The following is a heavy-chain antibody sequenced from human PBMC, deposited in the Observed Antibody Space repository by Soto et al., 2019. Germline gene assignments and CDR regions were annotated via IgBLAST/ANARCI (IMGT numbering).Heavy chain of an antibody. J-gene: IGHJ3*02. Sequence: EVQLLESGGGLVQPGGSLRLSCAASGFTFSSYAMSWVRQAPGKGLAWVSAISGSGGSTYYADSVKGRFTISRENSKNALYLKINRLRAEDTAVYYCVCEEYDYIWGSYRSNAFDIWGRRTIVTVSS. CDR3: VCEEYDYIWGSYRSNAFDI. V-gene: IGHV3-23*01. CDR1: GFTFSSYA. CDR2: ISGSGGST. D-gene: IGHD3-16*02.